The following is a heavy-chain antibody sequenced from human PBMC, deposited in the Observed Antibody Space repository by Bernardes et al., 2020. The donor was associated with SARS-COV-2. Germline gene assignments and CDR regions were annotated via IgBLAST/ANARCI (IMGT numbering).Heavy chain of an antibody. J-gene: IGHJ1*01. D-gene: IGHD3-22*01. V-gene: IGHV4-31*03. CDR1: GGSISSGGYY. Sequence: SETLSLTCTVSGGSISSGGYYWSWIRQHPGKGLEWIGYIYYSGSTYYNPSLKSRVTISVDTSKNQFSLKLSSVTAADTAVYYCARVGDYYDSSGYLGYFQHWGQGTLVTVSS. CDR2: IYYSGST. CDR3: ARVGDYYDSSGYLGYFQH.